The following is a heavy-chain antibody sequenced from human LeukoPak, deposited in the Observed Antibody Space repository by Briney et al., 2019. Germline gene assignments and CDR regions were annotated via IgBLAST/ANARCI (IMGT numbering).Heavy chain of an antibody. J-gene: IGHJ4*02. Sequence: GGSLRLSCAASGFTFSSYAMSWVRQAPGKGLEWVSAISGSGGSTYYADSVKGRFTIPRDNSKNTLYLQMNSLRAEDTAVYYCAKMDSSGHYFDYWGQGTLVTVSS. CDR1: GFTFSSYA. V-gene: IGHV3-23*01. CDR2: ISGSGGST. CDR3: AKMDSSGHYFDY. D-gene: IGHD3-22*01.